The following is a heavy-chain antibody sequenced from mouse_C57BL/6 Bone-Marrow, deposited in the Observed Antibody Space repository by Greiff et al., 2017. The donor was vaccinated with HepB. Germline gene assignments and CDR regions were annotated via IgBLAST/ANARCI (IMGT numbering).Heavy chain of an antibody. CDR3: ARGGNTTVEGFAY. D-gene: IGHD1-1*01. CDR1: GYTFTSYG. V-gene: IGHV1-81*01. CDR2: IYPRSGNT. Sequence: VQLQQSGAELARPGASVKLSCKASGYTFTSYGISWVKQRTGQGLEWIGEIYPRSGNTYYNEKFKGKATLTADKSSSTAYMELRSLTSEDSAVYFCARGGNTTVEGFAYWGQGTLVTVSA. J-gene: IGHJ3*01.